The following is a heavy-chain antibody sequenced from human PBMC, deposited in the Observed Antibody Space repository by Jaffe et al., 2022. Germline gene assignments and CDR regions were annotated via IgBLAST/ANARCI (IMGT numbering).Heavy chain of an antibody. V-gene: IGHV3-30*02. CDR3: ANECSGWYSFDY. D-gene: IGHD6-19*01. Sequence: QVQLVESGGGVVQPGGSLRLSCAASGFTFSSYGMHWVRQAPGKGLEWVAFIRYDGSNKYYADSVKGRFTISRDNSKNTLYLQMNSLRAEDTAVYYCANECSGWYSFDYWGQGTLVTVSS. CDR1: GFTFSSYG. J-gene: IGHJ4*02. CDR2: IRYDGSNK.